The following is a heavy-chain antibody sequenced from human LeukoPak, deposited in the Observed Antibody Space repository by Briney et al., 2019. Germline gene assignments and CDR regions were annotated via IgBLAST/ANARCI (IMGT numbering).Heavy chain of an antibody. CDR1: GFTFSSYE. Sequence: GGSLRLSCAASGFTFSSYEMNWVRQAPGKGLEWVSYISSSGSTIYYADSVKGRFTISRDNAKNSLYLQMNSRRAEDTAVYYCARPQRGALDYWGQGTLVTVSS. CDR3: ARPQRGALDY. CDR2: ISSSGSTI. D-gene: IGHD1-1*01. V-gene: IGHV3-48*03. J-gene: IGHJ4*02.